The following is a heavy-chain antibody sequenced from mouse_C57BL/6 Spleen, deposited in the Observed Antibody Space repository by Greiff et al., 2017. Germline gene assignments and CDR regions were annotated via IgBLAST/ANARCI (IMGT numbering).Heavy chain of an antibody. CDR1: GYTFTSYW. D-gene: IGHD1-1*01. V-gene: IGHV1-69*01. Sequence: QVQLQQPGAELVMPGASVKLSCKASGYTFTSYWMHWVKQRPGQGLEWIGEIDPSDSYTNYNQKFKGKSTLTVDKSSSTAHMQLSSLTSEDSAVYYCARPYYGSRGNFDYWGQGTTLTVSS. CDR3: ARPYYGSRGNFDY. J-gene: IGHJ2*01. CDR2: IDPSDSYT.